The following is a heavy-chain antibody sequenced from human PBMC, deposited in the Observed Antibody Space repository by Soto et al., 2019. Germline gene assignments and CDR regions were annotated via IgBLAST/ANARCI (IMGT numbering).Heavy chain of an antibody. V-gene: IGHV4-59*01. CDR2: IYYSGST. J-gene: IGHJ4*02. CDR1: GVSISSYY. CDR3: AREKDYFDY. Sequence: SETLSLTCTVSGVSISSYYWIWIRQPPGKGLKWIGYIYYSGSTNYNPSLKSRVTISVDTSKNQFSLKLSSVTAADTAVYYCAREKDYFDYWGQGTLVTVSS.